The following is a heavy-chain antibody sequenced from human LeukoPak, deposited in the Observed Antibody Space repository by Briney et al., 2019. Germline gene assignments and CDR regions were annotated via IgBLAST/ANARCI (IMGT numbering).Heavy chain of an antibody. J-gene: IGHJ4*02. CDR1: GFIFSSYG. CDR3: AKVRYMGNYWDC. V-gene: IGHV3-23*01. CDR2: ISGSGDST. Sequence: GGSLRLSCAASGFIFSSYGMSWVRQAPGKGLEWVSGISGSGDSTYYADSVKGRFTISRDNSKNTLYLQMSSLRAEDMALYYCAKVRYMGNYWDCWGQGTLVTVSS. D-gene: IGHD3-16*02.